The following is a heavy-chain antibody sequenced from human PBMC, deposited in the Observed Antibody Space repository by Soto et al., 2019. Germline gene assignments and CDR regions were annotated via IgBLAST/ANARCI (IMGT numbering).Heavy chain of an antibody. CDR3: ASYTPGEYSSSSGYYYYGMDV. CDR2: ISSSSSYI. D-gene: IGHD6-6*01. CDR1: GFTFSNYN. V-gene: IGHV3-21*01. Sequence: GGSLRLSCAASGFTFSNYNMNWVRQAPGKGLEWVSSISSSSSYIYYADSVKGRFTISRDNAKNSLYLQMNSLRAEDTAVYYCASYTPGEYSSSSGYYYYGMDVWGQGTTVTVSS. J-gene: IGHJ6*02.